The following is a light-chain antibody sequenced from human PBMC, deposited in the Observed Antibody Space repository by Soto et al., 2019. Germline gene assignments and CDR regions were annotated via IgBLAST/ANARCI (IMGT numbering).Light chain of an antibody. Sequence: EIVLTQSPATLSLSPGERATLSCRASQSVNNYLAWYQQRPGQAPRILIYVASNRATGIPARFSGSGSVTDFTLTISSLEPEDFAVYYCQHRNNRPFSFCPGTKVHIK. CDR2: VAS. CDR1: QSVNNY. J-gene: IGKJ3*01. V-gene: IGKV3-11*01. CDR3: QHRNNRPFS.